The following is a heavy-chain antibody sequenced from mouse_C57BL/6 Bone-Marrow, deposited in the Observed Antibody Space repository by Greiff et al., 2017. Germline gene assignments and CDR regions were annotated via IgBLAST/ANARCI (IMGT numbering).Heavy chain of an antibody. D-gene: IGHD1-1*01. Sequence: DVKLQESGGGLVKPGGSLKLSCAASGFTFSDYGMHWVRQAPEKGLEWVAYISSGSSTIYYADTVKGRFTISRDNAKNTLFLQMTSLRSEDTAMYYCARDYGSSSFDYWGQGTTLTVSS. CDR1: GFTFSDYG. J-gene: IGHJ2*01. CDR3: ARDYGSSSFDY. V-gene: IGHV5-17*01. CDR2: ISSGSSTI.